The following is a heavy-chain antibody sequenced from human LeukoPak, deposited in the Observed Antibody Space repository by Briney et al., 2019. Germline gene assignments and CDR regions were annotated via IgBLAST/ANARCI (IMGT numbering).Heavy chain of an antibody. CDR3: ARLYCSSTSCSTPYFDY. V-gene: IGHV4-34*01. Sequence: SETLSLTCAVYGGSFSGYYWSWIRQPPGKGLEWIGEINHSGSTNYNPSLKSRVTISVGTSKNQFSLKLSSVTAADTAVYYCARLYCSSTSCSTPYFDYWGQGTLVTVSS. J-gene: IGHJ4*02. CDR2: INHSGST. CDR1: GGSFSGYY. D-gene: IGHD2-2*01.